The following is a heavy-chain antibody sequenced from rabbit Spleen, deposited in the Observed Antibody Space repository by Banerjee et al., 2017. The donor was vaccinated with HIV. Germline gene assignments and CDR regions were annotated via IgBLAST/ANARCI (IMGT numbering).Heavy chain of an antibody. CDR2: IDPLFDNT. Sequence: QSLEESGGDLVKPGASLTLTCTASGFSLTNSDYMCWVRQAPGKGLEWIGYIDPLFDNTYYASWVNGRFTISRHNAQNTLYLQLNSLTAADTATYFCARDTGTSFSTYGMDLWGPGTLVTVS. V-gene: IGHV1S40*01. CDR1: GFSLTNSDY. CDR3: ARDTGTSFSTYGMDL. D-gene: IGHD8-1*01. J-gene: IGHJ6*01.